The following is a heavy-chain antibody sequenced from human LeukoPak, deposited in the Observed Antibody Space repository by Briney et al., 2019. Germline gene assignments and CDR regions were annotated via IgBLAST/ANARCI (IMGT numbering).Heavy chain of an antibody. V-gene: IGHV4-34*01. CDR2: INHSGST. J-gene: IGHJ4*02. D-gene: IGHD2-15*01. Sequence: SETLSLTCAVYGGSFSGYYWSWIRQPPGKGLEWIGEINHSGSTNYNPTLKSRVTISVDTSKNQFSLKLSSVTAADTAVYYCARGRGYCSGGSCYYFDYWGQGTLVTVSS. CDR1: GGSFSGYY. CDR3: ARGRGYCSGGSCYYFDY.